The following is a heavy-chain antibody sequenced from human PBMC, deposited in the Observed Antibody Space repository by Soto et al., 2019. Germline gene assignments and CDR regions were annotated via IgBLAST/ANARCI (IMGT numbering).Heavy chain of an antibody. J-gene: IGHJ4*02. D-gene: IGHD2-2*01. CDR3: ARGVPAAPKNPGPFDY. V-gene: IGHV3-48*01. Sequence: GGSMRLCCAASGFTFSSYSMNWVRQAPGKGQEWVAYISSSSSTIYYADSVKGRFTISRDNAKNSRYLQMNSLRAEDTAVYYCARGVPAAPKNPGPFDYWGQGTLVTVSS. CDR1: GFTFSSYS. CDR2: ISSSSSTI.